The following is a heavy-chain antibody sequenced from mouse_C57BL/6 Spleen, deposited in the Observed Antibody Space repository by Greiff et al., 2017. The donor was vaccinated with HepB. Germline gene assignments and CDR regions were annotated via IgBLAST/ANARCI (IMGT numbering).Heavy chain of an antibody. CDR2: INPSSGYT. CDR1: GYTFTSYT. V-gene: IGHV1-4*01. J-gene: IGHJ3*01. CDR3: AREDYDGFAY. D-gene: IGHD2-4*01. Sequence: QVHVKQSGAELARPGASVKMSCKASGYTFTSYTMHWVKQRPGQGLEWIGYINPSSGYTKYNQKFKDKATLTADKSSSTAYMQLSSLTSEDSAVYYCAREDYDGFAYWGQGTLVTVSA.